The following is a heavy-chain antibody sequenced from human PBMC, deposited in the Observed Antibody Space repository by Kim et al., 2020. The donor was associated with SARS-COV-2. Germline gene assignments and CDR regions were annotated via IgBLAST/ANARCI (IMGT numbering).Heavy chain of an antibody. CDR1: GGSISSYY. CDR2: IYYSGST. CDR3: ARVNGDYTRRVYWYFDL. Sequence: SETLSLTCTVSGGSISSYYWSWIRQPPGKGLEWIGYIYYSGSTNYNPSLKSRVTISVDTSKNQFSLKLSSVTAADTAVYYCARVNGDYTRRVYWYFDLWGRGTLVTVSS. V-gene: IGHV4-59*01. J-gene: IGHJ2*01. D-gene: IGHD4-17*01.